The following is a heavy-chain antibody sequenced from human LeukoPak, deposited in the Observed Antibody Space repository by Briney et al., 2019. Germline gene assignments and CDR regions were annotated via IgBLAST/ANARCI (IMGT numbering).Heavy chain of an antibody. V-gene: IGHV3-21*01. CDR3: ARETQWEAFDY. D-gene: IGHD1-26*01. CDR1: GFSLSSHS. Sequence: GGSLRLSRAASGFSLSSHSMNWVRQAPGKGLEWVSSISESSRDIYYADSVRGRFTISRDNARNSLDLQMNSLRAEDTAVYYCARETQWEAFDYWGQGTLVTASS. J-gene: IGHJ4*02. CDR2: ISESSRDI.